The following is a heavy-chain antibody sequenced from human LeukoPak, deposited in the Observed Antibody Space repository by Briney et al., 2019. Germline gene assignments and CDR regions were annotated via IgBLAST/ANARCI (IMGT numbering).Heavy chain of an antibody. CDR3: ASLYSSGYCDY. D-gene: IGHD3-22*01. V-gene: IGHV3-7*01. CDR2: IKQDGSEK. CDR1: GFTFSRNT. Sequence: GGSLRLSCAASGFTFSRNTMSWVRQAPGKGLEWVANIKQDGSEKYYVDSVKGRFIISRDNAKNSLYLQMNSLRAEDTAVYYCASLYSSGYCDYWGQGTLVTVSS. J-gene: IGHJ4*02.